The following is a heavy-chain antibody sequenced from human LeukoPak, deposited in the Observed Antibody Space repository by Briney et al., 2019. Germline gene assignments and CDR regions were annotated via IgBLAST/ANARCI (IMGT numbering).Heavy chain of an antibody. V-gene: IGHV3-73*01. CDR2: IRSKANSYAT. CDR3: TVGGHDSSCYYVGLVS. CDR1: GFTFSGSS. J-gene: IGHJ4*02. Sequence: GGSLRLSCAASGFTFSGSSMYWVRQASGKGLEWVGRIRSKANSYATTYGASVKGRFTISRDDSKNTAYLQMNSLKTEDTAVYYCTVGGHDSSCYYVGLVSWGQGTLVTVSS. D-gene: IGHD3-22*01.